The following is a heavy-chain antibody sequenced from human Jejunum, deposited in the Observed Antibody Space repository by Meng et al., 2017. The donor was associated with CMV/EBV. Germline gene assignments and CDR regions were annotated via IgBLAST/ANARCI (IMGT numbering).Heavy chain of an antibody. CDR1: GDSIRDYF. J-gene: IGHJ4*02. D-gene: IGHD5-12*01. V-gene: IGHV4-4*07. Sequence: QVQRRGPGPGLGKPSETLSLTCTGSGDSIRDYFWTWIRQPAGKGLEWIARVYSTGTTDYNPSLKSRVTMSVDVSKNQFSLKLNSVTAADTAVYYCARIGVATTFDYWGQGTLVTVSS. CDR2: VYSTGTT. CDR3: ARIGVATTFDY.